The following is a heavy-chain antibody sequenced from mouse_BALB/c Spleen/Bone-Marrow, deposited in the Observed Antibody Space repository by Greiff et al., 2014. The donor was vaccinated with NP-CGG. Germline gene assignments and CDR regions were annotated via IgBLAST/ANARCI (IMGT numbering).Heavy chain of an antibody. CDR1: GFTFSSFG. Sequence: EVKLMESGGGLVQPGGSRKLSCAASGFTFSSFGMHWVRQAPEKGLEWVAYISSGSSTIYYADTVKGRFTISRDNPKNTLFLQMTSLSSEDTAMYYCARGRPIYYGNLYAMDYWGQGTSVTVSA. CDR2: ISSGSSTI. CDR3: ARGRPIYYGNLYAMDY. D-gene: IGHD2-1*01. V-gene: IGHV5-17*02. J-gene: IGHJ4*01.